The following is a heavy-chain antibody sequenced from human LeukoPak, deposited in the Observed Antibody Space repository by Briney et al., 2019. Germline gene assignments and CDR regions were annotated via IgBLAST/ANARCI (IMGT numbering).Heavy chain of an antibody. CDR1: GYTFATNS. D-gene: IGHD6-19*01. Sequence: ASVTVSCKTSGYTFATNSTNWVRHPPAPGLELMGWISGYSGSTNYAQKLQRRVTMTTDTSTTTAYMELRSLKSDDTAVYYCARGHSSGRDYYFDTWGQGTLVTVSS. CDR2: ISGYSGST. V-gene: IGHV1-18*01. J-gene: IGHJ4*02. CDR3: ARGHSSGRDYYFDT.